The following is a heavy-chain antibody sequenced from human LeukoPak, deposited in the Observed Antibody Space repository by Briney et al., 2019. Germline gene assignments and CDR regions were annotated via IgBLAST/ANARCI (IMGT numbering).Heavy chain of an antibody. V-gene: IGHV3-23*01. J-gene: IGHJ4*02. CDR3: AKLRDFFDSSGQFDY. CDR1: GFTFSSYA. Sequence: GGSLRLSCAASGFTFSSYAMSWVRQAPGKGLEWVSATSGSGDGTFYADSVKGRFTISRDNSKNTLYLQMNSLRAEDTAIYYCAKLRDFFDSSGQFDYWGQGTLVTVSS. CDR2: TSGSGDGT. D-gene: IGHD3-22*01.